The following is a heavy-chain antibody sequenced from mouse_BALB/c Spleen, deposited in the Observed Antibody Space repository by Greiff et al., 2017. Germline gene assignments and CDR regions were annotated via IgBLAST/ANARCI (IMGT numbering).Heavy chain of an antibody. J-gene: IGHJ3*01. Sequence: QVQLQQSGAELMKPGASVKISCKATGYTFSSYWIEWVKQRPGHGLEWIGEILPGSGSTNYNEKFKGKATFTADTSYNTAYMQLSSLTSEDSAVYYCARCITTVGRLAYWGQGTLVTVSA. CDR1: GYTFSSYW. D-gene: IGHD1-1*01. V-gene: IGHV1-9*01. CDR3: ARCITTVGRLAY. CDR2: ILPGSGST.